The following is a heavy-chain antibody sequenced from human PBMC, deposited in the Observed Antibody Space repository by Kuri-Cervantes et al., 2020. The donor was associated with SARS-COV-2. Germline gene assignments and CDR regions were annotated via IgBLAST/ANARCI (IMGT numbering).Heavy chain of an antibody. J-gene: IGHJ3*02. CDR1: GYTFTSYD. Sequence: ASVKVSCKASGYTFTSYDMHWVRQAPGQGLEWMGWINPNSGGTNYAQKFQGRVTMTRGTSISTAYMELSRLRSDDTAVYYCARVGALYCSSTSCYTFAFDIWGQGTMVTVSS. V-gene: IGHV1-2*02. CDR2: INPNSGGT. CDR3: ARVGALYCSSTSCYTFAFDI. D-gene: IGHD2-2*02.